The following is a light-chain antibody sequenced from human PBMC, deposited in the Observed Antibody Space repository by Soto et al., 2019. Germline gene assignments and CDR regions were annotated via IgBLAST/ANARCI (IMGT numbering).Light chain of an antibody. CDR3: QQRSNWPPWT. CDR1: QSVSSK. Sequence: EIVMTQSRATLSVSPGEGAALSCRASQSVSSKLAWYQQKPGQAPRLLIYGASTRATGIPARFSGSGSGTEFTLIISSLQSEDSAVYYCQQRSNWPPWTFGQGTKVDIK. CDR2: GAS. J-gene: IGKJ1*01. V-gene: IGKV3-15*01.